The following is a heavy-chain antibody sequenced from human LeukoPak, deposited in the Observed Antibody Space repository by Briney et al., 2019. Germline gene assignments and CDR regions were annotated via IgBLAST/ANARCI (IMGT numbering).Heavy chain of an antibody. J-gene: IGHJ4*02. V-gene: IGHV3-7*03. Sequence: GGSLRLSCAASGFTFSSYWMNWARQAPGKGLEWVASRNHNGNVNYYVDSVKGRFTISRDNAKNSLYLQMSNLRAEDTAVYYCAKVTSYGSGSYYVRAAYYFDYWGQGTLVTVSS. CDR3: AKVTSYGSGSYYVRAAYYFDY. CDR1: GFTFSSYW. CDR2: RNHNGNVN. D-gene: IGHD3-10*01.